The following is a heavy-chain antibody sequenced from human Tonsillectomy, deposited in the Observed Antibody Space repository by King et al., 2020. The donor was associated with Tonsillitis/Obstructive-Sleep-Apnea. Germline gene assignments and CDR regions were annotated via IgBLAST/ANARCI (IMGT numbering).Heavy chain of an antibody. CDR3: ARDPKGYYYYYMAV. CDR2: SNHSGST. CDR1: GGSFSGYY. Sequence: VQLQQWGAGLLKPSETLSLTCAVYGGSFSGYYWSWIRQPPGKGLEWIGESNHSGSTTYNPSLKSRDTISVDTSKNQFSLKLTSVTAADTAVDYCARDPKGYYYYYMAVWDKGTTVTVSS. V-gene: IGHV4-34*01. J-gene: IGHJ6*03.